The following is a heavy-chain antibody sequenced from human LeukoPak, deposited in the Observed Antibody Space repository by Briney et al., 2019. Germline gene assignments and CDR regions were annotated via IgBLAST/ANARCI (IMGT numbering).Heavy chain of an antibody. CDR1: GGTFSSYA. J-gene: IGHJ6*02. D-gene: IGHD2-2*01. Sequence: ASVKVSCKASGGTFSSYAISWVRQAPGQGLEWMGGIIPIFGTANYVQKFQGRVTITADESTSTAYMELSGLRSEDTAVYYCARGGPLVYCSSTSCPPLGMDVWGQGTTVTVSS. CDR3: ARGGPLVYCSSTSCPPLGMDV. CDR2: IIPIFGTA. V-gene: IGHV1-69*01.